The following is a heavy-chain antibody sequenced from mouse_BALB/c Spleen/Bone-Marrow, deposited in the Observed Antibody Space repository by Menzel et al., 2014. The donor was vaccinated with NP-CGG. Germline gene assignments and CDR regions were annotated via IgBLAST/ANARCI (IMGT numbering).Heavy chain of an antibody. D-gene: IGHD2-4*01. CDR2: IWAGGTT. V-gene: IGHV2-9*02. Sequence: QVQLKQSGPGLVAPSQSLSITCTVSGFSLPSYGVHWVRQPPGKGLEWLGVIWAGGTTNYNSALMSRLSISKDNSKSQVFLKMNSLQTDDTAMYYCARGDYDYAMDYWGQGTSVTVSS. J-gene: IGHJ4*01. CDR1: GFSLPSYG. CDR3: ARGDYDYAMDY.